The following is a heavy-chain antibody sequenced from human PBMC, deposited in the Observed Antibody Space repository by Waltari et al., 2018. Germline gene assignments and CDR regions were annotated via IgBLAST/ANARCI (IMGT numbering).Heavy chain of an antibody. CDR1: GGTFSSYA. J-gene: IGHJ4*02. V-gene: IGHV1-69*12. Sequence: QVQLVQSGAEVKKPGSSVKVSCKASGGTFSSYAISWVRQAPGQGLEWMGGSIPNFGTANYAQKFQGRGTITADESTSTAYMELSSLRSEDTAVYYCARDRSPLNQHESGYFDYWGQGTLVTVSS. CDR3: ARDRSPLNQHESGYFDY. D-gene: IGHD1-26*01. CDR2: SIPNFGTA.